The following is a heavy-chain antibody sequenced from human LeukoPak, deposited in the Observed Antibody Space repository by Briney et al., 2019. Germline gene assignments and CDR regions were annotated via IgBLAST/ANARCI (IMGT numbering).Heavy chain of an antibody. Sequence: GGFLRLSCAASGFTFSSYAMHWVRQAPGKGLEWVAVISYDGSNKYYADSVKGRFTISRDNSKNTLYLQMNSLRAEDTAVYYCARDRVVVPAAYYYYYGMDVWGQGTTVTVSS. D-gene: IGHD2-2*01. CDR2: ISYDGSNK. CDR3: ARDRVVVPAAYYYYYGMDV. CDR1: GFTFSSYA. J-gene: IGHJ6*02. V-gene: IGHV3-30-3*01.